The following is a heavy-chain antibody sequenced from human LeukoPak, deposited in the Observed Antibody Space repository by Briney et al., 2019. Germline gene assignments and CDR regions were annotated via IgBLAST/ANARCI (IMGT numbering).Heavy chain of an antibody. Sequence: GGSLRLSCAASGFTFDDYAMLWVRQAPGKGLEWVSGISWNSGSIGYADSVKGRFTISRDNAKNSLYLQMNSLRAEDTALYYCAKDATPGGPAASEPLFDYWGQGTLVTVSS. CDR3: AKDATPGGPAASEPLFDY. CDR1: GFTFDDYA. CDR2: ISWNSGSI. V-gene: IGHV3-9*01. D-gene: IGHD2-2*01. J-gene: IGHJ4*02.